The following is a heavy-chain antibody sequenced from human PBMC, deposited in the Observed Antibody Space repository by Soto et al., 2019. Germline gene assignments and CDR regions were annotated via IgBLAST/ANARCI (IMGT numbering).Heavy chain of an antibody. D-gene: IGHD3-16*02. J-gene: IGHJ6*02. Sequence: RASVKVSCKASGGTFSSSGFSWVRQAPGQGLEWMGMIVPSLDTTNYAQKFQARVTITADEVTSTAYMELRSLRSEDTAVYYCARWPQPRYTADPYAVDVWGQGTRVTSP. CDR3: ARWPQPRYTADPYAVDV. CDR2: IVPSLDTT. CDR1: GGTFSSSG. V-gene: IGHV1-69*11.